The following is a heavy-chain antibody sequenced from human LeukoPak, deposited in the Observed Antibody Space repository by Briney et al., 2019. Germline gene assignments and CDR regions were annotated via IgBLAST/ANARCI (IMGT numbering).Heavy chain of an antibody. CDR3: VRDMVDILTGPYYYGMDV. CDR2: IYYSGST. J-gene: IGHJ6*02. CDR1: GGSISSYY. V-gene: IGHV4-59*01. Sequence: SETLSLTCTVSGGSISSYYWSWIRQPPGKGLEWIGYIYYSGSTNYNPSLKSRVTISVDTSKNQFSLKLSSVTAADTAVYYCVRDMVDILTGPYYYGMDVWGQGTTVTVSS. D-gene: IGHD3-9*01.